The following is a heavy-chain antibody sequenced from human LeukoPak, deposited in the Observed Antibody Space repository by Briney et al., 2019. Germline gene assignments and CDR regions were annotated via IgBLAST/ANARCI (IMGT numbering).Heavy chain of an antibody. CDR3: ARDYYDSSGYYYSTPANFDY. CDR1: GGSISSGSYY. J-gene: IGHJ4*02. Sequence: PSETLSLTCTVSGGSISSGSYYWSWIRQPAGKGLEWIGRIYTSGSTNYNPSLKSRVTISVDTSKNQFSLKLSSVTAADTAVYYCARDYYDSSGYYYSTPANFDYWGQGTLVTVSS. V-gene: IGHV4-61*02. CDR2: IYTSGST. D-gene: IGHD3-22*01.